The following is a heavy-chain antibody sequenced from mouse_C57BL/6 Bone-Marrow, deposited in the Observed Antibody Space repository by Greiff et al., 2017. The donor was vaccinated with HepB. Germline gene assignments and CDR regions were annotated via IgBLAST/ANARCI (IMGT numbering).Heavy chain of an antibody. J-gene: IGHJ3*01. D-gene: IGHD2-5*01. V-gene: IGHV5-17*01. CDR3: ARNPHYYSNYGFAY. Sequence: VQLKESGGGLVKPGGSLKLSCAASGFTFSDYGMHWVRQAPEKGLEWVAYISSGSSTIYYADTVKGRFTISRDNAKNTLFLQMTSLRSEDTAMYYCARNPHYYSNYGFAYWGQGTLVTVSA. CDR2: ISSGSSTI. CDR1: GFTFSDYG.